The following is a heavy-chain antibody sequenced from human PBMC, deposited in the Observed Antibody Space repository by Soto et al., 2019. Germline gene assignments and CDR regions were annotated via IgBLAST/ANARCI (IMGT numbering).Heavy chain of an antibody. CDR1: GDSVSSNSAA. CDR2: TYYRSNWYI. Sequence: QVQLQQSGPGLVKPSQTLSLTCDISGDSVSSNSAAWNWIRQTPSRGLEWLGRTYYRSNWYINYAVSVKSRITVNPDTSKSQFSLQLNSVTPEDTAVYYCARGSWDDVTGHYYMDVWGKGTTVTVSS. V-gene: IGHV6-1*01. J-gene: IGHJ6*03. CDR3: ARGSWDDVTGHYYMDV. D-gene: IGHD1-1*01.